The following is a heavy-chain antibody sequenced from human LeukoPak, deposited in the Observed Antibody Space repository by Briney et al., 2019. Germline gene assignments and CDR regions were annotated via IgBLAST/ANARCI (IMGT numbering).Heavy chain of an antibody. CDR2: ISSSGSTI. J-gene: IGHJ4*02. Sequence: GGSPRLSCAAPGFTFSDYYMSWIRQAPGKGLEWVSYISSSGSTIYYADSVKGRFTISRDNAKNSLYLQMNSLRAEDTAVYYCARLHSSSWYQDYWGQGTLVTVSS. D-gene: IGHD6-13*01. V-gene: IGHV3-11*04. CDR3: ARLHSSSWYQDY. CDR1: GFTFSDYY.